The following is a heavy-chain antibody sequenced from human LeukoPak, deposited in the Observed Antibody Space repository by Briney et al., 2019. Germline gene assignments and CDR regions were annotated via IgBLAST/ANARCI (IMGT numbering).Heavy chain of an antibody. J-gene: IGHJ4*02. CDR3: ARGADSSGISDFDY. Sequence: ASVKVSCKASGYTFTGYYMHWVRQAPGQGLEWMGRINPNSGGTNYAQKFQGRVTMTRDTSISTAYMELSRLRSDDTAVYYCARGADSSGISDFDYWAREPWSPSPQ. D-gene: IGHD6-19*01. CDR2: INPNSGGT. CDR1: GYTFTGYY. V-gene: IGHV1-2*06.